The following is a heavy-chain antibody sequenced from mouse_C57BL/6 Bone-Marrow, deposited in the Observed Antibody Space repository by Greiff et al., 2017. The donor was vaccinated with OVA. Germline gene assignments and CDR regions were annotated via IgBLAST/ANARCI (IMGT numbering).Heavy chain of an antibody. CDR2: IYPRSGNT. CDR1: GYTFTSYG. CDR3: ARRGGSSWYYFDY. V-gene: IGHV1-81*01. Sequence: VQLVESGAELARPGASVKLSCKASGYTFTSYGISWVKQRTGQGLEWIGEIYPRSGNTYYNEKFKGKATLTADKSSSTAYMELRSLTSEDSAVYFCARRGGSSWYYFDYWGQGTTLTVSS. D-gene: IGHD1-1*01. J-gene: IGHJ2*01.